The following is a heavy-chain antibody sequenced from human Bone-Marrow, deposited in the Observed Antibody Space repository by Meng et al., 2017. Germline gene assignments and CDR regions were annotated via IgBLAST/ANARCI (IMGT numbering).Heavy chain of an antibody. CDR1: GFTFSSYA. CDR3: ARCRIAVAATNFYYYYYYDMDD. CDR2: ISYDGSNK. V-gene: IGHV3-30*04. Sequence: GESLKISCAASGFTFSSYAMHWVRQAPGKGLEWVAVISYDGSNKYYADSVKGRFTISRDNSKNTLYLQVNSLRAEETAVYYCARCRIAVAATNFYYYYYYDMDDWGQGTTVTVSS. D-gene: IGHD2-15*01. J-gene: IGHJ6*02.